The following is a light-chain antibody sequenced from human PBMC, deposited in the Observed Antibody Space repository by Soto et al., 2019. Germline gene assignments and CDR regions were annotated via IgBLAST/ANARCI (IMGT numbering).Light chain of an antibody. Sequence: QSALTQPASVSGSPGQSITISCTGTSSDFGNYNLVSWYQQHPGKVPKLILFEVNKRPSGVSGRFSGSKSGNTASLTTSGLQVEGEADFSACSFTSSNTHVFGTGTKVTVL. J-gene: IGLJ1*01. CDR2: EVN. V-gene: IGLV2-23*02. CDR1: SSDFGNYNL. CDR3: CSFTSSNTHV.